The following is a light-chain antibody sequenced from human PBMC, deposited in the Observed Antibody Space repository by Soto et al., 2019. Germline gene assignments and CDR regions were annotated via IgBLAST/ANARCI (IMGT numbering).Light chain of an antibody. V-gene: IGLV2-14*01. CDR2: EVS. CDR1: SSDVGGYNS. CDR3: SSYTRSRTLV. Sequence: QSALTQPASVSGSPGQSITISCTGTSSDVGGYNSVSWYQQHTGKAPKLMISEVSNRPSGVSNRFSGSKSGNTASLTISGLQAEDEADYYCSSYTRSRTLVFGTGTKLTV. J-gene: IGLJ1*01.